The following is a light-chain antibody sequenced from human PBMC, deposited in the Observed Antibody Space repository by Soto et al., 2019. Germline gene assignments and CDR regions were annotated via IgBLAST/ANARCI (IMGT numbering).Light chain of an antibody. CDR1: SSNIRSNT. V-gene: IGLV1-44*01. J-gene: IGLJ1*01. CDR3: AAWDNSLNGYV. CDR2: GSN. Sequence: QAVLTQPPSASGTPGQRVTISCSGSSSNIRSNTVNWYRQLPGTAPKLLIYGSNQRPSGVPDRFSGSKSGTSASLAISGLQSEDEADFYCAAWDNSLNGYVFGTGTKVTVL.